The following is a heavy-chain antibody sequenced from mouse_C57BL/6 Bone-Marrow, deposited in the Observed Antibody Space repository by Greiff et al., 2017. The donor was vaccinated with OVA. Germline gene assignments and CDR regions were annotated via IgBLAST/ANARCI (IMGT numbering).Heavy chain of an antibody. D-gene: IGHD2-3*01. CDR1: GFTFSNYW. CDR3: TGRWLLLAWFAY. J-gene: IGHJ3*01. CDR2: IRLKSDNYAT. Sequence: EVKVEESGGGLVQPGGSMKLSCVASGFTFSNYWMNWVRQSPEKGLEWVAQIRLKSDNYATHYAESVKGRFTISRHDSKSSVYLQMNNLRAEDTGIYYCTGRWLLLAWFAYWGQGTLVTVSA. V-gene: IGHV6-3*01.